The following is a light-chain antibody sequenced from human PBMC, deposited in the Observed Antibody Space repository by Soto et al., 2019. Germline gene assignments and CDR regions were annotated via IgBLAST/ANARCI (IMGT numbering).Light chain of an antibody. CDR2: GAS. Sequence: EIVLTQSPGTLSLSPGERATLSCRASQSVSSSYLAWYQQKPGQAPRLLIYGASSRATGIPDRFSGSGSGTDFTLTISRLEPEDFAVYYCQWSGGSVSFGGGTKVE. V-gene: IGKV3-20*01. CDR3: QWSGGSVS. CDR1: QSVSSSY. J-gene: IGKJ4*01.